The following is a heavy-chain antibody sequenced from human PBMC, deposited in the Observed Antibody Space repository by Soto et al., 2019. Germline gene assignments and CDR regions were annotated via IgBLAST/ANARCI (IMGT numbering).Heavy chain of an antibody. CDR3: ARHSGDYGSDY. J-gene: IGHJ4*02. Sequence: LKISCKGSGYIFASYWITWVRQMPGRGLEWMGRINPGDSYSNYSPSFQGRVTISADKSISTAYLQWSSLAASDTAMYFCARHSGDYGSDYWGQGTLVPVSS. CDR2: INPGDSYS. D-gene: IGHD4-17*01. CDR1: GYIFASYW. V-gene: IGHV5-10-1*01.